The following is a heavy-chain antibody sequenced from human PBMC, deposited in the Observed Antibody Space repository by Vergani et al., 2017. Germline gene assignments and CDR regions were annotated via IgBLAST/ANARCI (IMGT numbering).Heavy chain of an antibody. J-gene: IGHJ3*02. Sequence: QVQLQESGPGLVKPSETLSLTCTVSGGSISSYYWSWIRQPAGTGLEWIGRIYTSGSTNYNPSLKSRVTMSVDTSKNQFSLKLSSVTAADTAVYYCARDLVDYGDYLYAFDIWGQGTMVTVSS. CDR2: IYTSGST. V-gene: IGHV4-4*07. CDR1: GGSISSYY. D-gene: IGHD4-17*01. CDR3: ARDLVDYGDYLYAFDI.